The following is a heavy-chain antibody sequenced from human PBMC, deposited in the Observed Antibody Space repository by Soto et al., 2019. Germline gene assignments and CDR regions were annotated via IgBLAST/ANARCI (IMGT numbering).Heavy chain of an antibody. CDR3: ARHPNEYDFWSVRDYYYYGMDV. J-gene: IGHJ6*02. V-gene: IGHV4-39*01. D-gene: IGHD3-3*01. Sequence: SETLSLTCTVSGGSISSSSYYWGWIRQPPGKGLEWIGSIYYSGSTYYNPSLKSRVTISVDTSKNQLSLKLSSVTAADTAVYYCARHPNEYDFWSVRDYYYYGMDVWGQGTTVTVSS. CDR2: IYYSGST. CDR1: GGSISSSSYY.